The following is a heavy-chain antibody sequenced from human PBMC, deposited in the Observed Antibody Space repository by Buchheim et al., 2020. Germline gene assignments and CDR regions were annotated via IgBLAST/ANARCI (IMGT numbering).Heavy chain of an antibody. Sequence: QVQLQESGPGLVKPSQTLSLTCTVSGGSISSGGYYWSWIRQHPGKGLEWIGYIYYSGSTYYNRSLKSRVTISVDTSTKQYSLKLSSVTAADTAVYYCARVFYDSSGYYYVGFDYWGQGTL. CDR3: ARVFYDSSGYYYVGFDY. V-gene: IGHV4-31*03. D-gene: IGHD3-22*01. J-gene: IGHJ4*02. CDR2: IYYSGST. CDR1: GGSISSGGYY.